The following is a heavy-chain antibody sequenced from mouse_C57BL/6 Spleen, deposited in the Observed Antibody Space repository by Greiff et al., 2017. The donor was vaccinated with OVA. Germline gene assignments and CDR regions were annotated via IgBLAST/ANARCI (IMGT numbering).Heavy chain of an antibody. V-gene: IGHV1-82*01. CDR1: GYAFSSSW. Sequence: QVQLKESGPELVKPGASVKISCKASGYAFSSSWMNWVKQRPGKGLEWIGRIYPGDGDTNYNGKFKGKATLTADKSSSTAYMQLSSLTSEDSAVYFCARQDGSSCFDYWGQGTTLTVSS. D-gene: IGHD1-1*01. CDR2: IYPGDGDT. CDR3: ARQDGSSCFDY. J-gene: IGHJ2*01.